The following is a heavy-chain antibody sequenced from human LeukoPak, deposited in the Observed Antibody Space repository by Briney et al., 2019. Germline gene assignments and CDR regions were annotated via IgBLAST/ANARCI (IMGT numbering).Heavy chain of an antibody. CDR1: GFTFSSYS. J-gene: IGHJ4*02. Sequence: GGPLRLSCAASGFTFSSYSMNWVRQAPGKGLEWVSYISSSSSTIYYADSVKGRFTISRDNAKNSLYLQMNSLRAEDTAVYYCARLYCGGDCYYDYWGQGTLVTVSS. D-gene: IGHD2-21*02. CDR2: ISSSSSTI. CDR3: ARLYCGGDCYYDY. V-gene: IGHV3-48*01.